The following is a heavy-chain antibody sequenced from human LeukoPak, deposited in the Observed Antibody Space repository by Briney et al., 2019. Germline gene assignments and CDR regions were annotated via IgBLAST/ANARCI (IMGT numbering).Heavy chain of an antibody. J-gene: IGHJ1*01. D-gene: IGHD6-6*01. CDR2: ISSSSSYI. Sequence: GGSLRLSCAASGFTFSSYSMNWVRQAPGKGLEWVSSISSSSSYIYYADSVKGRFTISRDNAKNSLYLQMNSLRAEDTAVYYCAGDLSTSSTAYFHHWGQGTLVTVSS. V-gene: IGHV3-21*01. CDR3: AGDLSTSSTAYFHH. CDR1: GFTFSSYS.